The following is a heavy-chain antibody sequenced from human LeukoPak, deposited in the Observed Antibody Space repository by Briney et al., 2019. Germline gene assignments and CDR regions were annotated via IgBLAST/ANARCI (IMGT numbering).Heavy chain of an antibody. Sequence: GGSLRLSCAASGFTFSSYAMHWVRQAPGKGLEWVAVISYDGSNKYYADSVKGRFTISRDNSKNTLYLQMNSLRAEDTAVYYCARDPCSFWSGCQLYPFDYWGQGTLVTVSS. CDR1: GFTFSSYA. J-gene: IGHJ4*02. V-gene: IGHV3-30-3*01. D-gene: IGHD3-3*01. CDR2: ISYDGSNK. CDR3: ARDPCSFWSGCQLYPFDY.